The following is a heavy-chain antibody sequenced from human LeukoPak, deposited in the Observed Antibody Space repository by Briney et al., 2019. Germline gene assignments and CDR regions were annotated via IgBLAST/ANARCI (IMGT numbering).Heavy chain of an antibody. V-gene: IGHV1-24*01. CDR3: ATRPVKYYYDSSGYRLDAFDI. J-gene: IGHJ3*02. CDR1: GYTLTELS. CDR2: FDPEDGET. D-gene: IGHD3-22*01. Sequence: GASVKVSCKVSGYTLTELSMHWVRQAPGKGLEWTGGFDPEDGETIYAQKFQGRVTMTEDTSTDTAYMELSSLRSEDTAVYYCATRPVKYYYDSSGYRLDAFDIWGQGTMVTVSS.